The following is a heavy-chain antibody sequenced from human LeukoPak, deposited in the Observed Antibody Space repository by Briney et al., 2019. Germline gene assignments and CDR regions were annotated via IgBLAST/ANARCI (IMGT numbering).Heavy chain of an antibody. V-gene: IGHV4-59*01. CDR3: ARTYYYGSGSYLLDY. D-gene: IGHD3-10*01. CDR1: GGSISSYY. Sequence: PSETLSLTCTVSGGSISSYYWSWIRQPPGKGLEWIGYIYYSGSTNYNPSLKSRVTISVDTSKNQFSLKLSSVTAADTAVYYCARTYYYGSGSYLLDYWGQGTLVTVSS. CDR2: IYYSGST. J-gene: IGHJ4*02.